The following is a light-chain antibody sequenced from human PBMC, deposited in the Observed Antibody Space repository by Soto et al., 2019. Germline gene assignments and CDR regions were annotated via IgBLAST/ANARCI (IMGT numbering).Light chain of an antibody. Sequence: DRVIITCRTCQSISNHLHWYQQTPGKAPNLMIYEASSLQSGVPSRFSGSGSGTAVTLTISSLQPEDFATYYCKQSYSIPWTVGQETKVEL. CDR1: QSISNH. CDR2: EAS. V-gene: IGKV1-39*01. J-gene: IGKJ1*01. CDR3: KQSYSIPWT.